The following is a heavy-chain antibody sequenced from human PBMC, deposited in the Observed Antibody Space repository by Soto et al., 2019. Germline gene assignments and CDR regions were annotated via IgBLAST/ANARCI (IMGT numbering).Heavy chain of an antibody. J-gene: IGHJ5*02. CDR2: IIPIFGTP. CDR3: TREFSQVGAGWFDP. CDR1: GGTFSSFA. Sequence: QVQLVQSGAEVKKPGSSVKVSCKASGGTFSSFAVNWVRQAPGQGLERMGGIIPIFGTPKYAQKFQGRVTITADESTSTGFLELTSLRDEDTAVYYCTREFSQVGAGWFDPWGQGTLVTVSS. V-gene: IGHV1-69*13. D-gene: IGHD1-26*01.